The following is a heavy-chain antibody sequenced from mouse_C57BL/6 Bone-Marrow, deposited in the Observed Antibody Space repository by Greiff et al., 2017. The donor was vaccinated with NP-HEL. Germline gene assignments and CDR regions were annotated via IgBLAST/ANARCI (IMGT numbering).Heavy chain of an antibody. CDR1: GYNFTSYW. D-gene: IGHD1-1*01. CDR2: SHPNSGST. V-gene: IGHV1-64*01. CDR3: AREPLTPVVADYWYFDV. Sequence: QVQLQQPGAELVKPGASVKLSCKASGYNFTSYWMPWVKQRPGQGLEWIGRSHPNSGSTNYNEKFKSKATLTVDKSSSSAYMQLSSLTPEDSAVYYGAREPLTPVVADYWYFDVWGAGTTVTVSS. J-gene: IGHJ1*01.